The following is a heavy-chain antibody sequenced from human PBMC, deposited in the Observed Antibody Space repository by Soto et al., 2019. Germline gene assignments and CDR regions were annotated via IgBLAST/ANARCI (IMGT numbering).Heavy chain of an antibody. CDR2: IYYSGST. CDR1: GGSISSYY. Sequence: PSETLSLTCTVSGGSISSYYWSWIRQPPGKGLEWIGYIYYSGSTNYNPSLKSRVTISVDTSKNQFSLKLSSVTAVDTAVYYCARVPPQGYCSGGSCYGGFDYWGQGTLVTVSS. D-gene: IGHD2-15*01. J-gene: IGHJ4*02. V-gene: IGHV4-59*01. CDR3: ARVPPQGYCSGGSCYGGFDY.